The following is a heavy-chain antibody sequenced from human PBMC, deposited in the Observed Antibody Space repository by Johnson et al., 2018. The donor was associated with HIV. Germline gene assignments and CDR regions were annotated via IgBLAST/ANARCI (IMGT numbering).Heavy chain of an antibody. D-gene: IGHD5-18*01. CDR3: AKERAYIRTFDI. Sequence: VQLVESGGGLVQPGGSLRLSCAASGFTFSSYAMSWVRQAPGKGLEWVSGISGSGGTKYYADSVKGRFTISRDNSKNTLYLQMNSLRAEDTAVYYCAKERAYIRTFDIWGQGTLVTVSS. CDR2: ISGSGGTK. CDR1: GFTFSSYA. V-gene: IGHV3-23*04. J-gene: IGHJ3*02.